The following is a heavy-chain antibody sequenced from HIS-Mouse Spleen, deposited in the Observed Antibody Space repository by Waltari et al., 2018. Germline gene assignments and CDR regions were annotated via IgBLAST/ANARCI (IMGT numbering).Heavy chain of an antibody. CDR3: AKDSGYSSSWGADAFDI. CDR1: GFTFSSYW. J-gene: IGHJ3*02. D-gene: IGHD6-13*01. V-gene: IGHV3-74*01. CDR2: INSDGSST. Sequence: EVQLVESGGGLVQPGGSLRLSCAASGFTFSSYWMHWVRQAPGKGLVWVSRINSDGSSTSYADSVKGRFTISRDNAKNTLYLQMNSLRAEDTAVYYCAKDSGYSSSWGADAFDIWGQGTMVTVSS.